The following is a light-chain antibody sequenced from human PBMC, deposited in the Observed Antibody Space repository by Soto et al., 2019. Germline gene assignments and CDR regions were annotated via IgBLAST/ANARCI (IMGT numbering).Light chain of an antibody. CDR3: QQRSNSPPWIT. CDR2: GAS. J-gene: IGKJ5*01. CDR1: LRLSTN. V-gene: IGKV3-11*01. Sequence: DIVMTQSPTTLSVSPGATATLSCRASLRLSTNLAWYQQRPGQAPRLLIYGASTRATGIPAKFSGSGSGTDLTLTISSLEPEDSAVYYCQQRSNSPPWITFGQGTRLEIK.